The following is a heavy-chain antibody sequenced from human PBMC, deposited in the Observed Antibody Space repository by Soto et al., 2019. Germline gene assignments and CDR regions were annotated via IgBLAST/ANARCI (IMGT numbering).Heavy chain of an antibody. CDR2: INPSGGST. V-gene: IGHV1-46*01. CDR3: ARDLGYYYDSSGPDAFDI. CDR1: GYTFTSYY. J-gene: IGHJ3*02. D-gene: IGHD3-22*01. Sequence: ASVKVSCKASGYTFTSYYMHWVRQAPGQGLEWMGIINPSGGSTSYAQKFQGRVTMARDTSTSTVYMELSSLRSEDTAVYYCARDLGYYYDSSGPDAFDIWGRGTMVTVSS.